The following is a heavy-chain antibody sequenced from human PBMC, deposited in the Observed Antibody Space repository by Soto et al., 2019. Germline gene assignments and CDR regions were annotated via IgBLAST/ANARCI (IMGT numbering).Heavy chain of an antibody. D-gene: IGHD3-22*01. V-gene: IGHV1-46*01. CDR3: ATARYYDSSGYPFDY. J-gene: IGHJ4*01. CDR2: INPSGGST. Sequence: ASVKVSCKASGYTFSDYNIHWVRQVPGQGLEWMGIINPSGGSTTYAQKFQGRVTMTRDTSTSTVYMELSSLTSEDTAMYYCATARYYDSSGYPFDYWGQ. CDR1: GYTFSDYN.